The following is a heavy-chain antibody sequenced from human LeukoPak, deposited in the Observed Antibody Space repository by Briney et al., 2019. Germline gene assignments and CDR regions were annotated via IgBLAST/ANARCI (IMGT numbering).Heavy chain of an antibody. J-gene: IGHJ4*02. CDR2: ISGSDGST. CDR3: AKARMITFGGVITPLDY. Sequence: PGGSLRLSCAASGFTFSSYAMSWVRPAPGKGLEWVSTISGSDGSTYYADSVKGRFTISRDNSKNTLYLQINSLRAEDTAVYYCAKARMITFGGVITPLDYWGQGTLVTVSS. D-gene: IGHD3-16*02. V-gene: IGHV3-23*01. CDR1: GFTFSSYA.